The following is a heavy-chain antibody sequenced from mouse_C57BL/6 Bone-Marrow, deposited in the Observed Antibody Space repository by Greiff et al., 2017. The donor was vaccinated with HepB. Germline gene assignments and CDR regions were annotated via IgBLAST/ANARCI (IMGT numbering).Heavy chain of an antibody. CDR1: GYTFTSYG. D-gene: IGHD1-1*01. CDR3: ARHYGSWYFDV. V-gene: IGHV1-81*01. Sequence: QVQLKESGAELARPGASVKLSCKASGYTFTSYGISWVKQRTGQGLEWIGEIYPRSGNTYYNEKFKGKATLTADKSSSTAYMELRSLTSEDSAVYFCARHYGSWYFDVWGTGTTVTVSS. CDR2: IYPRSGNT. J-gene: IGHJ1*03.